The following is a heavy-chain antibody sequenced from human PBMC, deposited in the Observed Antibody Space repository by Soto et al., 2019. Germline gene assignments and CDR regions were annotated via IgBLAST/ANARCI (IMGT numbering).Heavy chain of an antibody. J-gene: IGHJ4*02. CDR3: ARRYCTSVSCYLDY. D-gene: IGHD2-2*01. CDR2: VYPGDSDI. V-gene: IGHV5-51*01. CDR1: GYSFSTYW. Sequence: GESLKISCKGSGYSFSTYWIGWVRQMPGKGLEWMGIVYPGDSDIRYSPSFQGQVTISADRSISTTYLQWSGLKASDTAMYYCARRYCTSVSCYLDYWGQGTRVTSPQ.